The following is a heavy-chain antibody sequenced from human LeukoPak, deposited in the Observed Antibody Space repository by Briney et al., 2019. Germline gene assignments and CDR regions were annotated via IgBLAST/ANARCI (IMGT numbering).Heavy chain of an antibody. CDR3: ARAVCPTIKFCDSSYFMDV. D-gene: IGHD6-6*01. J-gene: IGHJ6*03. CDR1: GFRFDDLG. V-gene: IGHV3-20*04. Sequence: GGPLRLSCAASGFRFDDLGMTWVRQVPGKGVECVAGLNWNGDSTGCAYCVRVLFTICRDNDENSLYLKMNSLRAEDTALYYCARAVCPTIKFCDSSYFMDVWGKGTTVNVS. CDR2: LNWNGDST.